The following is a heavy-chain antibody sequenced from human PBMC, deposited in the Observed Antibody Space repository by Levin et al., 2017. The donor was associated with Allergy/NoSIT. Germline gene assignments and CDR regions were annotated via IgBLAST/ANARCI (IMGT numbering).Heavy chain of an antibody. CDR1: GFTFSSYS. Sequence: SCAASGFTFSSYSMNWVRQAPGKGLEWVSSISSSSSYIYYADSVKGRFTISRDNAKNSLYLQMNSLRAEDTAVYYCASSMVRGVFDYWGQGTLVTVSS. J-gene: IGHJ4*02. CDR2: ISSSSSYI. CDR3: ASSMVRGVFDY. V-gene: IGHV3-21*01. D-gene: IGHD3-10*01.